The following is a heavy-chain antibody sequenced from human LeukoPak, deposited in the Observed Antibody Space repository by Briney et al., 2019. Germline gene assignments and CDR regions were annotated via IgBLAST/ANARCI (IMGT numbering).Heavy chain of an antibody. D-gene: IGHD3-22*01. Sequence: SETLSLTCTVSGGSISSYYWSWIRQPPGKGLEWIGYIYYSGSTNYNPSLKSRVTISVDTSKNQFSLKLSSVTAADTAVYYCARVTAYDSSGYPAYYFDYWGQGTLVTVSS. V-gene: IGHV4-59*12. CDR2: IYYSGST. CDR1: GGSISSYY. J-gene: IGHJ4*02. CDR3: ARVTAYDSSGYPAYYFDY.